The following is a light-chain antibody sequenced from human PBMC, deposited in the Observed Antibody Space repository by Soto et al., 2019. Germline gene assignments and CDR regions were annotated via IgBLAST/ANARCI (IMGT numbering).Light chain of an antibody. V-gene: IGKV3-20*01. J-gene: IGKJ5*01. CDR1: QSVSSSY. CDR3: QQYNNWPIT. CDR2: GAS. Sequence: EIVLTQSPGTLSLSPGGRATLSCRASQSVSSSYLAWYQQKPGQAPRLLIYGASSRTTDIPDRFSGSGSGTAFTLTISSLQSEDLAVYYCQQYNNWPITFGQGTRLEIK.